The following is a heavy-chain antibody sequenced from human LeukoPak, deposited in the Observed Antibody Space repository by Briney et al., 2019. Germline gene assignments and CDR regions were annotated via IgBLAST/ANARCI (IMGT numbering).Heavy chain of an antibody. CDR1: GFTFSSYA. V-gene: IGHV3-23*01. CDR3: AKDFNYYGSGSFDY. J-gene: IGHJ4*02. Sequence: GGSLRLSCAASGFTFSSYAMSWVRQAPGKGLEWVSAISGSGGSTYYADSVKGRLTISRDNSKNTLYLQMNSLRAEDTAVYYCAKDFNYYGSGSFDYWGQGTLVTVSS. CDR2: ISGSGGST. D-gene: IGHD3-10*01.